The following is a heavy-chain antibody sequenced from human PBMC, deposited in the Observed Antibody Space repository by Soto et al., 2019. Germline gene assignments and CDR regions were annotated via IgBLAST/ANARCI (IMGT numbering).Heavy chain of an antibody. CDR2: ISSSGST. V-gene: IGHV4-61*01. CDR1: GDSVSSDNYY. J-gene: IGHJ4*02. Sequence: SETLSLTCIVSGDSVSSDNYYWTWIRQPPGKGLEWVGYISSSGSTYYNPSLKSRVTISVDTSRNQFSLKLTSVTAADTAVYYCARDTRGYSRAFDYWGQGTLVTVS. D-gene: IGHD5-18*01. CDR3: ARDTRGYSRAFDY.